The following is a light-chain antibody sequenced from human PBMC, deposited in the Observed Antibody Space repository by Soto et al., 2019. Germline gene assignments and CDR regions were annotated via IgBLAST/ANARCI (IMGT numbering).Light chain of an antibody. V-gene: IGKV1-39*01. CDR3: QQTYTTPPT. CDR1: QGIGND. Sequence: IQMTQSPSSLSASLGDRFTITCRASQGIGNDLGWYQQKPGKAPERLIYDASSLQSGVPSRFSGSGSGTDFTLTISSLQPEDFATYYCQQTYTTPPTFGQGTKVDIK. J-gene: IGKJ1*01. CDR2: DAS.